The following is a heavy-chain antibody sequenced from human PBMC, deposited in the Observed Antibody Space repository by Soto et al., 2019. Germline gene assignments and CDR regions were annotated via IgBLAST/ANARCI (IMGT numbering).Heavy chain of an antibody. CDR3: ARHLPNLHY. CDR2: IYYTGST. Sequence: TCTVSGGSISTANYYWGWVRQSPGKGLEWIGSIYYTGSTYYNPSLKSRVTISVDTSKNQFSLQLSSVTAADSAVYYCARHLPNLHYWGQGTLVTVSS. D-gene: IGHD2-8*01. J-gene: IGHJ4*02. CDR1: GGSISTANYY. V-gene: IGHV4-39*01.